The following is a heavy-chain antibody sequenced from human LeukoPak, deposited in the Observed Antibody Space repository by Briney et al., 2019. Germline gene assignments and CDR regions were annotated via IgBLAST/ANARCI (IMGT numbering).Heavy chain of an antibody. J-gene: IGHJ4*02. CDR3: TREFDY. Sequence: GGSLRLSCAASGFTFSNAWMSWVRQAPGKGLEWVGFIRSKAYGGTTEYAASVKGRFTISRDDSKSIAYLQMNSLKTEDTAVYYCTREFDYWGQGTLVTVSS. CDR2: IRSKAYGGTT. CDR1: GFTFSNAW. V-gene: IGHV3-49*04.